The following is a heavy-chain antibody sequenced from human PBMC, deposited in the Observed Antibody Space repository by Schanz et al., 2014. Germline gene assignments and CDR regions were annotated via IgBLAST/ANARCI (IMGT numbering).Heavy chain of an antibody. Sequence: EVQLVESGGDLVQPGGSLRLSCAASGFMVSSFWMGWIRQAPGKGLEWVATIKQDGTEEKYVDSVRGRFTISRDNARDSLFLRMNSLRAEDTAVYYCARYPRILGAFDVWGQGTVVAVS. CDR3: ARYPRILGAFDV. J-gene: IGHJ3*01. CDR1: GFMVSSFW. D-gene: IGHD3-16*01. V-gene: IGHV3-7*01. CDR2: IKQDGTEE.